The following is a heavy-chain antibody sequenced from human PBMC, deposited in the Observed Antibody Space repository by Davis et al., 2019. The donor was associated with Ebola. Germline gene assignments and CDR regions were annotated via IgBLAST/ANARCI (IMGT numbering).Heavy chain of an antibody. D-gene: IGHD2-2*01. V-gene: IGHV3-23*01. Sequence: GESLKISCAASGFTFSSYAMTWLRQAPGKGLEWVSSINRSGDSTYYVDSVKGRFTISRDNSKNTVYLHMNGLRVEDTAVYYCANDDQKTIHYYNIEVCGKGTTVTVS. CDR2: INRSGDST. CDR3: ANDDQKTIHYYNIEV. CDR1: GFTFSSYA. J-gene: IGHJ6*03.